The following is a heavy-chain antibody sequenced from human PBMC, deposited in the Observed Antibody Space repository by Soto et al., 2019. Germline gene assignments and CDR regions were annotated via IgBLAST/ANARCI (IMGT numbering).Heavy chain of an antibody. Sequence: QVQLVQSGAEVKKPGASVKVSCKASGYTFTGYYMHWVRQAPGQGLEWMGWINPNSGGTNYAQKLQGWVTMARDTSISTAYMELSRLRSDDTAVYYCAREGPGYCSGGSCFAFDIWGQGTMVTVSS. D-gene: IGHD2-15*01. V-gene: IGHV1-2*04. CDR1: GYTFTGYY. J-gene: IGHJ3*02. CDR2: INPNSGGT. CDR3: AREGPGYCSGGSCFAFDI.